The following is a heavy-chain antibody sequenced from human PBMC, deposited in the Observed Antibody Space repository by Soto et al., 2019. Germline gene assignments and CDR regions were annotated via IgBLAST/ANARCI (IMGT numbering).Heavy chain of an antibody. Sequence: GGSLRLSCAVSGFTFSTSAMAWVRQAPGEGPEWVSSISGSGVITHYADSVRGRFTTSRDNSKNTLHLQMNRLGAEDTAVYHCAKMAYFGDPPGGDSWGQGTLVTVSS. CDR1: GFTFSTSA. V-gene: IGHV3-23*01. D-gene: IGHD3-10*01. CDR3: AKMAYFGDPPGGDS. J-gene: IGHJ4*02. CDR2: ISGSGVIT.